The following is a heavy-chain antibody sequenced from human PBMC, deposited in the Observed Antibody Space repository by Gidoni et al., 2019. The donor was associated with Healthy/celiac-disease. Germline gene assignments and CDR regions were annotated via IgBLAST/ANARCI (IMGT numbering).Heavy chain of an antibody. D-gene: IGHD2-21*02. CDR1: GFTFSSYA. Sequence: QVQLVESGGGVVQPGRSLRLSCAASGFTFSSYAMHWVRQAPGKGLEWVAVISYDGSNKYYADSVKGRFTISRDNSKNTLYLQMNSLRAEDTAVYYWARVGDMTLDYWGQGTLVTVSS. J-gene: IGHJ4*02. V-gene: IGHV3-30-3*01. CDR3: ARVGDMTLDY. CDR2: ISYDGSNK.